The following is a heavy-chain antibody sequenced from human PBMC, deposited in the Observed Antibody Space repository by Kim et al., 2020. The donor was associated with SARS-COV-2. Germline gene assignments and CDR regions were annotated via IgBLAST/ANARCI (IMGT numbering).Heavy chain of an antibody. CDR1: GFSFGYYV. CDR3: ARSHYDSSGYFPLAF. V-gene: IGHV3-49*03. J-gene: IGHJ3*01. D-gene: IGHD3-22*01. Sequence: GSLRLSCTASGFSFGYYVMSWFRQAPGKGLEWVGFIRNKAYGGTTEYAASVKGRFTISRDDSKSIAYLQMNSLNTEDTAVYYCARSHYDSSGYFPLAF. CDR2: IRNKAYGGTT.